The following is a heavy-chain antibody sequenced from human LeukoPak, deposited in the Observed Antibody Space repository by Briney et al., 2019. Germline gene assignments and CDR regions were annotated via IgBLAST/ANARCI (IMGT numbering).Heavy chain of an antibody. CDR1: GGSIRGYY. CDR2: ISYSGST. V-gene: IGHV4-59*01. Sequence: SETLSLTCTVSGGSIRGYYWNWIRQPPGKGLQWIGYISYSGSTNYNPSLKSRVTISVDTSRNQVSLKLASMTAADTGVYYCARTNTFDIGAKGQWSPSPQ. CDR3: ARTNTFDI. J-gene: IGHJ3*02.